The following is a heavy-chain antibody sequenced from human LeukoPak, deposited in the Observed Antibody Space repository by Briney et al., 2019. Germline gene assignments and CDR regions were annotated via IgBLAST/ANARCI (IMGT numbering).Heavy chain of an antibody. J-gene: IGHJ5*02. CDR3: ARANGWFDP. V-gene: IGHV4-59*01. Sequence: LETLSLTCTVSGGSISSYYWSWIRQPPGKGLEWIGYIYYSGSTNYNPSLKSRVTISVDTSKNQFSLKLSSVTAADTAVYYCARANGWFDPWGQGTLVTVSS. CDR2: IYYSGST. CDR1: GGSISSYY.